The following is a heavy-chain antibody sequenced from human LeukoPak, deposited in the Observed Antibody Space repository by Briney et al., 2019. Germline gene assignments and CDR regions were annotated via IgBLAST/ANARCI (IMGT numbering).Heavy chain of an antibody. D-gene: IGHD2-2*01. V-gene: IGHV3-30*02. Sequence: GGSLRLSCAASGFTFSSYGMHWVRQAPGKGLEWVAFIRYDGSNKYYADSVKGRFTISRDNSKNTLYLQMNSLRAEDTAVYYCARAFKSVYCSSTSCPYFDYWGQGTLVTVSS. CDR1: GFTFSSYG. CDR2: IRYDGSNK. J-gene: IGHJ4*02. CDR3: ARAFKSVYCSSTSCPYFDY.